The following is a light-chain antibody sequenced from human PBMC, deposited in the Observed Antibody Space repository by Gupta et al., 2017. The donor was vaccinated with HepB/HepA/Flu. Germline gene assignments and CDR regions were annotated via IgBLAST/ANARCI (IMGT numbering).Light chain of an antibody. CDR1: QDIRIS. CDR2: SVS. Sequence: DIRMTQSPSSLSASVGDTVSITCRASQDIRISLNWYQQKPGKAPKLLMYSVSSLLSGVSSTFSGSGSGTDFTLTINELQPEDFATYYCLQTDNAPGSFGQGTKMEIK. CDR3: LQTDNAPGS. V-gene: IGKV1-39*01. J-gene: IGKJ2*04.